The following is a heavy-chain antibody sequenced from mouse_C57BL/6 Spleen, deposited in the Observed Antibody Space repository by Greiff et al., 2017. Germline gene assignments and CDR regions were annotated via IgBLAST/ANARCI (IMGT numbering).Heavy chain of an antibody. Sequence: EVKVEESGPGMVKPSQSLSLTCTVTGYSITSGYDWHWIRHFPGNKLEWMGYISYSGSTNYNPSLKSRISITHDTSKNHFFLKLNSVTTEDTATYYCARAYYDYDGYAMDYWGQGTSVTFSS. J-gene: IGHJ4*01. CDR2: ISYSGST. CDR1: GYSITSGYD. V-gene: IGHV3-1*01. CDR3: ARAYYDYDGYAMDY. D-gene: IGHD2-4*01.